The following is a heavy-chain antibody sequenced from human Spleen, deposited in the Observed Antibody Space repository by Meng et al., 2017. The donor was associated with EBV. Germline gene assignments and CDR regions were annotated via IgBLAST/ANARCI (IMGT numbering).Heavy chain of an antibody. Sequence: RLPLRESGPGQVKPLETLALTFTASGDPISSFYYCGWIRQPPGRGLEWIGSVHYTGSTYYSPSLKSRVTVSVDTSKNQLSLELTAVTAADTAIYFCARDGSSGWSVGWYFDLWGRGTLVTVSS. CDR1: GDPISSFYY. CDR2: VHYTGST. CDR3: ARDGSSGWSVGWYFDL. D-gene: IGHD6-19*01. V-gene: IGHV4-39*06. J-gene: IGHJ2*01.